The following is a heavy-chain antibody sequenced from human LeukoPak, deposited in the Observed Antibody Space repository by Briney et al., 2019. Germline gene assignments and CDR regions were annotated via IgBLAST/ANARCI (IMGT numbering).Heavy chain of an antibody. Sequence: GGSLKLSCAASGFTFSSYAMSWVRQAPGKGLEWVSAIGGSGGSTYYADSVKGRLTISRDNSKNTLYLQMNSLRAEDTAVYYCAKLRDDFWSGYYRGEFDYWGQGTLVTVSS. D-gene: IGHD3-3*01. CDR1: GFTFSSYA. CDR2: IGGSGGST. V-gene: IGHV3-23*01. J-gene: IGHJ4*02. CDR3: AKLRDDFWSGYYRGEFDY.